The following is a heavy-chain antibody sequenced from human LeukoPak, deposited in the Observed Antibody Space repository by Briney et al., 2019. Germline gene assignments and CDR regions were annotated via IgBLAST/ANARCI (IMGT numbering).Heavy chain of an antibody. J-gene: IGHJ3*02. Sequence: PGGSLRLSCAASGFTFDMYNMHWVRQAPGKGLEWVSVISYDGSNKYYADSVKGRFTISRDNSKNTLYLQMNSLRPEDTAVYYCAKSRNNYDSSSFDIWGQGTTITVSS. CDR2: ISYDGSNK. CDR3: AKSRNNYDSSSFDI. CDR1: GFTFDMYN. D-gene: IGHD3-22*01. V-gene: IGHV3-30*18.